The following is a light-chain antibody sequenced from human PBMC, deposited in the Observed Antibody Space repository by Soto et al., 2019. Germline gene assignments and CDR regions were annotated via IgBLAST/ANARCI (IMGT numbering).Light chain of an antibody. CDR3: SSYANVSTVV. Sequence: QSVLTQPASVSGSPGQSVTISCTGSSSDVGVYNYVSWYQQHPGKAPKLMIYDVSSRPSGVSDRFSGSKSGNTASLTISGLQAEDEADYHCSSYANVSTVVFGGGTKLTVL. J-gene: IGLJ2*01. V-gene: IGLV2-14*01. CDR2: DVS. CDR1: SSDVGVYNY.